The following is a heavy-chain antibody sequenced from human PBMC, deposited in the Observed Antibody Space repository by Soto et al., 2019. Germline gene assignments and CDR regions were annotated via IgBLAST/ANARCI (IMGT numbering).Heavy chain of an antibody. Sequence: PGESLKISCKGSGYIFTDHCIVWVRQMAGKGLEWVGIICPGYSNIIYSPSVQGQVTISADMSISTAYLQWSSLKASDTAMYYCARRRYYYDSSGYPALYYFDYWGQGTLVTVSS. CDR1: GYIFTDHC. CDR3: ARRRYYYDSSGYPALYYFDY. J-gene: IGHJ4*02. V-gene: IGHV5-51*01. CDR2: ICPGYSNI. D-gene: IGHD3-22*01.